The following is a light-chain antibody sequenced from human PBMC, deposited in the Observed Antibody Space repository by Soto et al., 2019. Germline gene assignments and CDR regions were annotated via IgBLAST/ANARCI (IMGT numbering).Light chain of an antibody. J-gene: IGLJ3*02. CDR1: SSNIGAGYD. Sequence: QAVVTQPPSVSGAPGQRVTISCTVSSSNIGAGYDVHWYQQLPGTAPKLLIYGNSNRPSGVPDRFSGSKSGTSASLAITGLQAKDEADYNCQSSDSSLSGWVFGGGTKLTVL. CDR2: GNS. CDR3: QSSDSSLSGWV. V-gene: IGLV1-40*01.